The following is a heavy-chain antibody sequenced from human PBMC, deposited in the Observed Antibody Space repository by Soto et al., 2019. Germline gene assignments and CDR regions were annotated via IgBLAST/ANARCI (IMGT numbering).Heavy chain of an antibody. D-gene: IGHD5-18*01. CDR1: GGSVTSGTYY. J-gene: IGHJ6*02. V-gene: IGHV4-61*01. CDR3: ARERDQGYGYYFHGMDV. Sequence: SETLSLTCTVSGGSVTSGTYYWSWIRQPPGKGVEWVGYIYNSGSTNYNPSLKSRVSISVDRSKNQFALQLSSVAAADTAVYNCARERDQGYGYYFHGMDVWGQGTTVTVSS. CDR2: IYNSGST.